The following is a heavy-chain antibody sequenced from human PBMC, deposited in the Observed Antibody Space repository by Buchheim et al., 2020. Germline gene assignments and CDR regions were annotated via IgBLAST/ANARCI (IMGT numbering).Heavy chain of an antibody. V-gene: IGHV3-48*02. CDR3: ARKGLLWFGEVGMDV. CDR2: ISSYSSTI. CDR1: GFTFSSYS. J-gene: IGHJ6*02. Sequence: EVQLLESGGGLVRPGGSLRLSCEASGFTFSSYSMNWVRQAPGKGLEWVSYISSYSSTIYYADSVKGRFNISRDNAKNSLSLQMNSLRDEDTAVYYCARKGLLWFGEVGMDVWGQGTT. D-gene: IGHD3-10*01.